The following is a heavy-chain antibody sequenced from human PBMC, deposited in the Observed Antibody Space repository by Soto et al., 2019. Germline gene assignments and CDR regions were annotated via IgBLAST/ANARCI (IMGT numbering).Heavy chain of an antibody. CDR2: ISGSGGST. CDR1: GFTFSSYA. CDR3: AKGEYQLLLRSQDYYYYGMDV. D-gene: IGHD2-2*01. V-gene: IGHV3-23*01. J-gene: IGHJ6*02. Sequence: GGSLRLSCAASGFTFSSYAMSWVRQAPGKGLEWVSAISGSGGSTYYADSVKGRFTISRDNSKNTLYLQMNSLRAEDTAVYYCAKGEYQLLLRSQDYYYYGMDVWGQGTTVTVSS.